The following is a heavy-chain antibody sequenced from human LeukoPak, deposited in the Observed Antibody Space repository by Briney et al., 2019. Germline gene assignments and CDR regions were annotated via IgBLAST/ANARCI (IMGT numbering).Heavy chain of an antibody. Sequence: SETLSLTCTVSGGSISSYYWSWIRQPAGKGLEWIGRIYTSGSTNYNPSLKSRVTMSVDTSKNQFSLNLSSVTAADTAVYYCARDTDYDFWSGYFDSWGQGTLVTVSS. CDR1: GGSISSYY. V-gene: IGHV4-4*07. J-gene: IGHJ4*02. D-gene: IGHD3-3*01. CDR2: IYTSGST. CDR3: ARDTDYDFWSGYFDS.